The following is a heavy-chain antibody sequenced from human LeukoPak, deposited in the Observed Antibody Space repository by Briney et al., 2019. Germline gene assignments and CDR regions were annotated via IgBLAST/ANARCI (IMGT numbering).Heavy chain of an antibody. CDR2: ISSSSSII. CDR3: ARDLFDDYSLDY. V-gene: IGHV3-21*01. D-gene: IGHD3-16*01. J-gene: IGHJ4*02. Sequence: PGGSLRLSCAASGFTFSSYSMNWVRQAPGKGLEWVSSISSSSSIIYYADSVKGRFTISRDNAKNSLYLQMNSLRAEDTAVYYRARDLFDDYSLDYWGQGTLVTVSS. CDR1: GFTFSSYS.